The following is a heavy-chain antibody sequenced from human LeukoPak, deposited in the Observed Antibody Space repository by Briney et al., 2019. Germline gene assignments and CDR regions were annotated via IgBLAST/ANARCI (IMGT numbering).Heavy chain of an antibody. V-gene: IGHV3-30*02. D-gene: IGHD6-19*01. CDR1: GFTFSSYG. J-gene: IGHJ4*02. CDR2: IRYDGSNK. CDR3: AKDVRIAVAGLDY. Sequence: GGSLRLSCAAYGFTFSSYGMHWVRQAPGKGLEWVAFIRYDGSNKYYADSVKGRFTISRDNSKNTLYLQMNSLRAEDTAVYYCAKDVRIAVAGLDYWGQGTLVTVSS.